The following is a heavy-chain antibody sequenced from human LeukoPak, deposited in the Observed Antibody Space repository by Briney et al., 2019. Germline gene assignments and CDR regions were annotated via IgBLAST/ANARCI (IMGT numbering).Heavy chain of an antibody. CDR1: GFTFSSYA. CDR2: ISGSSLSA. Sequence: GGSLRLSCAASGFTFSSYAMSWVRQAPGKGLEWVSVISGSSLSAYYADSVKGRFTISRDNSKNTLYLQMNSLRVEDTAVYYCAKDPCTGGVCYTYSYYGMDVWGLGTTVTVSS. V-gene: IGHV3-23*01. J-gene: IGHJ6*02. CDR3: AKDPCTGGVCYTYSYYGMDV. D-gene: IGHD2-8*02.